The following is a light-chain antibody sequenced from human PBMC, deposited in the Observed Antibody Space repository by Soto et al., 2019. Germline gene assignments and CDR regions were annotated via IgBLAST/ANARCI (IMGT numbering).Light chain of an antibody. CDR1: QSVSSN. V-gene: IGKV3-11*01. CDR2: DAS. J-gene: IGKJ5*01. CDR3: QQRYNWPPIT. Sequence: EILLTQSPATLSLSPGERATLSCRASQSVSSNIAWYQQKPGQAPRILIYDASNRATGVPARFSGSGSGTDFTLTISSLEPEDFAVYYCQQRYNWPPITFGQGTRLEIK.